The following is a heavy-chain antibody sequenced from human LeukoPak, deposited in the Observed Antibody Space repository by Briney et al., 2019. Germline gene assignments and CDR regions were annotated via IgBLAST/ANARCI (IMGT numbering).Heavy chain of an antibody. CDR2: ISYDGSNK. CDR3: ARGRTTVVTLGGY. V-gene: IGHV3-30-3*01. Sequence: GGSLRLSCAASGFTFSSYAMHWVRQAPGKGLEWVAVISYDGSNKYYADSVKGRFTISRDNSKNTPYLQMNSLRAEDTAVYYCARGRTTVVTLGGYWGQGTLVTVSS. D-gene: IGHD4-23*01. J-gene: IGHJ4*02. CDR1: GFTFSSYA.